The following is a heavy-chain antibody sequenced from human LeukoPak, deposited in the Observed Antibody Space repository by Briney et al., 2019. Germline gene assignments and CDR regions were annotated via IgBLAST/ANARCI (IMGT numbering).Heavy chain of an antibody. V-gene: IGHV4-39*01. D-gene: IGHD6-25*01. CDR3: ARQQRGLFDY. J-gene: IGHJ4*02. Sequence: PSETLSLTCTVSGGSISSSSYYWGWIRQPPGKGLEWIGSIYYSGSTYYNPSLKSRVTISVDTSENQFSLKLSSVTAADTAVYYCARQQRGLFDYWGQGTLVTVSS. CDR1: GGSISSSSYY. CDR2: IYYSGST.